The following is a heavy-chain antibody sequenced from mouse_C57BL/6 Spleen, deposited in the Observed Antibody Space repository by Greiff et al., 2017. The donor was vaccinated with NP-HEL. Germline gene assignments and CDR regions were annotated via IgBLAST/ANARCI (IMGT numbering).Heavy chain of an antibody. CDR2: IHPNSGST. CDR3: ARGGYYYGSSYLAWFAY. CDR1: GYTFTSYW. D-gene: IGHD1-1*01. V-gene: IGHV1-64*01. Sequence: QVQLQQSGAELVKPGASVKLSCKASGYTFTSYWMHWVKQRPGQGLEWIGMIHPNSGSTNYNEKFKSKATLTVDKSSSTAYMQLSSLTSEDSAVYYCARGGYYYGSSYLAWFAYWGQGTLVTVSA. J-gene: IGHJ3*01.